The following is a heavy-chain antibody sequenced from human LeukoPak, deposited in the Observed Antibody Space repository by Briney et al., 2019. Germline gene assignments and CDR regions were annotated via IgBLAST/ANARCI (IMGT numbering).Heavy chain of an antibody. Sequence: PGGSLRLSCAASGFTFSDYSMTWIRQAPGKGLECVSHISTSRVNTILYVDSVKGRFTISRDDARNSLSLQMNSLRAEDTAVYYCARDGRRPASWGLGTLVTVSS. J-gene: IGHJ5*02. V-gene: IGHV3-11*01. CDR1: GFTFSDYS. CDR3: ARDGRRPAS. CDR2: ISTSRVNTI.